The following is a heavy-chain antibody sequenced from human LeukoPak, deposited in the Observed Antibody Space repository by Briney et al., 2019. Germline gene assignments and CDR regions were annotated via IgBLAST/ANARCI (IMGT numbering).Heavy chain of an antibody. Sequence: GGSLRLSCATSGFPFGINAMSWVRQAPGKGMEWVANIKEGGREKYYVDSVRGRLTISRDTDKNSLYMQMHSATAANTVLYFCARDHQPLYGDCFDSWGLGTLVTVSS. CDR3: ARDHQPLYGDCFDS. J-gene: IGHJ4*02. CDR1: GFPFGINA. D-gene: IGHD4-17*01. CDR2: IKEGGREK. V-gene: IGHV3-7*01.